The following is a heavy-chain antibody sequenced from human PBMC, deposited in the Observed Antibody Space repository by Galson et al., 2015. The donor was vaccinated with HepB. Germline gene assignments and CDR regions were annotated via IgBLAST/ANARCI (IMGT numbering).Heavy chain of an antibody. D-gene: IGHD2-21*02. Sequence: ETLSLTCTVSGGSISSSSYYWGWIRQPPGKGLEWIGSIYYSGSTYYNPSLKSRVTTSVDTSKNQFSLKLSSVTAADTAVYYCARDPSRPCGGDCYSESWGQGTLVTVSS. CDR2: IYYSGST. V-gene: IGHV4-39*07. J-gene: IGHJ4*02. CDR1: GGSISSSSYY. CDR3: ARDPSRPCGGDCYSES.